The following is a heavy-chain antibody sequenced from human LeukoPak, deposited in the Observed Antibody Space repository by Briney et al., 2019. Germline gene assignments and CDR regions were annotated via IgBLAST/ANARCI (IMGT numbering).Heavy chain of an antibody. CDR1: GYTFTSYY. CDR2: INPSGGST. D-gene: IGHD3-22*01. V-gene: IGHV1-46*01. Sequence: ASVKVSCKASGYTFTSYYMHWVRQAPGQGLEWMGIINPSGGSTSYAQKFQGRVTMTRDTSTSTVYMELSSLRSEDTAVYYCAKSGPDSYYYDSSDGFDYWGQGTLVTVSS. CDR3: AKSGPDSYYYDSSDGFDY. J-gene: IGHJ4*02.